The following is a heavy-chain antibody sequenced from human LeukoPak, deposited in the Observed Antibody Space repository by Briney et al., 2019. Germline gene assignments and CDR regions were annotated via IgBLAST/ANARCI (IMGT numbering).Heavy chain of an antibody. J-gene: IGHJ4*02. Sequence: PGASVKVSCKASGYTFTSYGISWVRQAPGQGLEWMGWISAYNGNTNYAQKLQGRVTMTTDTSTSTAYMELRSMSSDDTAVYYCARELSPMVRGVIITWGQGTLVTVSS. D-gene: IGHD3-10*01. CDR3: ARELSPMVRGVIIT. CDR2: ISAYNGNT. CDR1: GYTFTSYG. V-gene: IGHV1-18*01.